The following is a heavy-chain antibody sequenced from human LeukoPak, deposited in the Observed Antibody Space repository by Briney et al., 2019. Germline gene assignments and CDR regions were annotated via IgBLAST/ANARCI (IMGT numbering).Heavy chain of an antibody. J-gene: IGHJ4*02. CDR1: GYSISSGYY. CDR3: AGDEGY. V-gene: IGHV4-38-2*02. CDR2: IYHSGST. Sequence: SETLSLTCTVSGYSISSGYYWGWIRQPPGKGLEWIGSIYHSGSTYYNPSLKSRVTISVDTSKNQFSLKLSSVTAADTAVYYCAGDEGYWGQGTLVTVSS.